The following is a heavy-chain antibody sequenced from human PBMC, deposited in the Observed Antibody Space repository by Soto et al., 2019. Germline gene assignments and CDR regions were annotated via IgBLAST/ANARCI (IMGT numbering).Heavy chain of an antibody. Sequence: SVKVSCKASGFTFTSSAVQWVRQARGQRLEWIVWIVVVSGNTKYAQKFQERVTITRYMSTSTAYLELSSLRSEDTAVYYCAAAGGVVVVPAAIRYYYGMDVWG. CDR3: AAAGGVVVVPAAIRYYYGMDV. CDR1: GFTFTSSA. D-gene: IGHD2-2*01. V-gene: IGHV1-58*01. CDR2: IVVVSGNT. J-gene: IGHJ6*02.